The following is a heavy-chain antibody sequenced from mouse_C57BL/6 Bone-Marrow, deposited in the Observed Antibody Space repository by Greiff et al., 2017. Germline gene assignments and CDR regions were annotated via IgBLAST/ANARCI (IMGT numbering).Heavy chain of an antibody. J-gene: IGHJ3*01. CDR2: IHPNSGST. Sequence: QVQLQQPGAELVKPGASVKLSCKASGYTFTSYWMHWVKQRPGQGLEWIGMIHPNSGSTNYNEKFKSKATLTVDKSSSTAYMQLSSLTSEDSAVYYCAICYDYDAWFAYWGQGTLVTVSA. CDR3: AICYDYDAWFAY. D-gene: IGHD2-4*01. V-gene: IGHV1-64*01. CDR1: GYTFTSYW.